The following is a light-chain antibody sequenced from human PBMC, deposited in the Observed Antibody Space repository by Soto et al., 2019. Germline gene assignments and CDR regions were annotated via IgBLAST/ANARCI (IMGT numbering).Light chain of an antibody. V-gene: IGLV2-23*01. CDR1: SSDIGSYDR. CDR2: EDY. CDR3: CSYAGSNIFAV. J-gene: IGLJ2*01. Sequence: QYALTQPASVSGSPGQSITISCTGTSSDIGSYDRVSWYQWHPGKAPKLIIDEDYRRPSQISNRFSGSKSGNTASLTISGLQAEDEADYYCCSYAGSNIFAVFGGGTKVTVL.